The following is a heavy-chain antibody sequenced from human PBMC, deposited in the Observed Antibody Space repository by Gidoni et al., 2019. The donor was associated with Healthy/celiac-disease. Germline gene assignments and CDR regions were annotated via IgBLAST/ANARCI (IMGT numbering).Heavy chain of an antibody. CDR2: ISGSGGST. CDR3: AKSTQRQARILIVGPYYFDY. J-gene: IGHJ4*02. D-gene: IGHD1-26*01. V-gene: IGHV3-23*01. Sequence: EVQLLESGGGLVQPGGSLRLSCAASGFTFSSYAMSWVRQAPGKGLEWVSAISGSGGSTYYADSVKGRFTISRDNSKNTLYLQMNSLRAEDTAVYCCAKSTQRQARILIVGPYYFDYWGQGTLVTVSS. CDR1: GFTFSSYA.